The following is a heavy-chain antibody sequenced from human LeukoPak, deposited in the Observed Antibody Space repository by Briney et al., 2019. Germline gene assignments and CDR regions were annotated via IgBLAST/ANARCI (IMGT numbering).Heavy chain of an antibody. D-gene: IGHD3-3*01. CDR3: VVWEDYDFWSGYYFDY. CDR2: MNPNSGNT. CDR1: GYTFTSYD. Sequence: GASVKVSCKASGYTFTSYDINWVRQATGQGLEWMGWMNPNSGNTGYAQKFQGRVTITRNTSISTAYMELSSLRSEDTAVYYCVVWEDYDFWSGYYFDYWGQGTLVTVSS. J-gene: IGHJ4*02. V-gene: IGHV1-8*03.